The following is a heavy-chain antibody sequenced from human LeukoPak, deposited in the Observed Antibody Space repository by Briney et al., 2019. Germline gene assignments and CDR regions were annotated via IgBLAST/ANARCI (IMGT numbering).Heavy chain of an antibody. CDR3: ARDGHRRYYYGSSGREDVFDI. D-gene: IGHD3-22*01. CDR2: ISAYNGHT. J-gene: IGHJ3*02. V-gene: IGHV1-18*01. Sequence: ASVKVSCKASGYTFTSYGISWVRQAPGQGLEWMGWISAYNGHTIYAQKLQGRVTMTTDTSTSTAYMELRSLRSDDTAVYFCARDGHRRYYYGSSGREDVFDIWGQGTMVTVSS. CDR1: GYTFTSYG.